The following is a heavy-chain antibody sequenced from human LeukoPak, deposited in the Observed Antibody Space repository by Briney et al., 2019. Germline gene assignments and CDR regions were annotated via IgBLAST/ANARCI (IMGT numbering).Heavy chain of an antibody. CDR3: ARRKPPSRGYRPGPRFEDY. CDR1: GGSISSGGYS. Sequence: SQTLSLTCAVSGGSISSGGYSWSWIRQPPGKGLEWIGYIYHSGSTNYNPSLKSRVTISVDTSKNQFSLKLSSVTAADTAVYYCARRKPPSRGYRPGPRFEDYWGQGTLVTVSS. D-gene: IGHD5-18*01. V-gene: IGHV4-30-2*01. CDR2: IYHSGST. J-gene: IGHJ4*02.